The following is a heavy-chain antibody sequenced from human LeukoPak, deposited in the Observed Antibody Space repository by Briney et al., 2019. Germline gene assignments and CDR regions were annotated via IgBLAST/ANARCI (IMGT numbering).Heavy chain of an antibody. J-gene: IGHJ3*02. D-gene: IGHD2-8*01. CDR3: ARRYCTNGVCYHDRGAFDI. Sequence: SVKVSCKASGGTFINYDISWVRQAPGQGVEWMGGIIPIFGTSNYAQKFQGTVTIIADKSTSTAYMELSSLRSEDTAVYYCARRYCTNGVCYHDRGAFDIWGQGTMVTVSS. CDR1: GGTFINYD. V-gene: IGHV1-69*06. CDR2: IIPIFGTS.